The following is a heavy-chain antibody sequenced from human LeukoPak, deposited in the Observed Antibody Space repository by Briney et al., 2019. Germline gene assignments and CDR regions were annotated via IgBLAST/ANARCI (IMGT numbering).Heavy chain of an antibody. Sequence: SETLSLTCAVYGGSFRGYYWSWIRQPPGKGLEWIGEINHSGSTNYNPSLKSRVTISVDTSKNQFSLKLSSVTAADTAVYYCARADSSSWYRSTFDYWGQGTLVTVSS. CDR1: GGSFRGYY. CDR2: INHSGST. V-gene: IGHV4-34*01. J-gene: IGHJ4*02. D-gene: IGHD6-13*01. CDR3: ARADSSSWYRSTFDY.